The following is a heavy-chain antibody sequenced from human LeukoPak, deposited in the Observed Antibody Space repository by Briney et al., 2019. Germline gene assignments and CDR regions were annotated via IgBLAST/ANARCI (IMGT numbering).Heavy chain of an antibody. CDR1: GFTFTSYA. D-gene: IGHD1-7*01. CDR2: ISGSGGST. J-gene: IGHJ4*02. V-gene: IGHV3-23*01. CDR3: AKTGTPYYFDY. Sequence: PGGSLRLSCAASGFTFTSYAMSWVRQAPGRGLEWVSGISGSGGSTYYADSVTDRFTISRDNSKNTLYLQMNSLRAEDTAVYYCAKTGTPYYFDYWGQGTLVTVSS.